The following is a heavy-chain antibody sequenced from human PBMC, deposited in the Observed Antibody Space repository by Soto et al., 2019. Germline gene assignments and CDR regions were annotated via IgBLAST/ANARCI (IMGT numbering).Heavy chain of an antibody. CDR3: AKGAVVVAASYFDN. J-gene: IGHJ4*02. Sequence: EVQLVESGGGLVQPGRSLRLSCAASGFSFDDYAMHWVRQAPGKGLEWVSGISWNSGSIGYADSVKGRFTISRDNAKNSLYLQMNSLRAEDTALYYCAKGAVVVAASYFDNWGQGTLVTVSS. D-gene: IGHD2-15*01. CDR2: ISWNSGSI. V-gene: IGHV3-9*01. CDR1: GFSFDDYA.